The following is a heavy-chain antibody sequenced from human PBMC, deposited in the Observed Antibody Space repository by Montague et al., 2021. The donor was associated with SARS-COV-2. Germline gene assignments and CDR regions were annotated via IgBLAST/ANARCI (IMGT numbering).Heavy chain of an antibody. CDR2: INHSGST. Sequence: SETLSLTCAVYTEAFNGYYWTWIRQPPGKGLEWIGEINHSGSTNYNPSLKSRVTISVDTSKNQFSLKLSFVTAADTAVYYCARGRTGTTFYYYYYYGMDAWGQGTTVTVSS. CDR3: ARGRTGTTFYYYYYYGMDA. V-gene: IGHV4-34*01. CDR1: TEAFNGYY. J-gene: IGHJ6*02. D-gene: IGHD1-7*01.